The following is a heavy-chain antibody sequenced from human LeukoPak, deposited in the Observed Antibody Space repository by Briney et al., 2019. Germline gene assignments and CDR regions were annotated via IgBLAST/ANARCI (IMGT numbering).Heavy chain of an antibody. D-gene: IGHD5-24*01. CDR2: INPNSGGI. CDR1: GYSFTGYY. J-gene: IGHJ5*01. Sequence: ASVKVPCKASGYSFTGYYMHWVRQAPGQGLEWMGWINPNSGGINYAQKFQGKVTMTRDTSISTAYMELSSLRSDDTAVYYCARELRDGYNYGYNWFDSWGQGTLVTVSS. V-gene: IGHV1-2*02. CDR3: ARELRDGYNYGYNWFDS.